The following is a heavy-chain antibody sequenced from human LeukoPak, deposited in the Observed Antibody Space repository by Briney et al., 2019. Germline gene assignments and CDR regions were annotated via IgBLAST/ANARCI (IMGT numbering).Heavy chain of an antibody. CDR2: IKEDGSEK. V-gene: IGHV3-7*01. CDR1: GFTFSSHW. Sequence: GGSLRLSCAASGFTFSSHWMSWVRQAPRKGLEWLANIKEDGSEKYYVDSVKGRFTISRDNSKNTLYVQMNSLRAEDTAVYYCAKDQRSYYASGSHYRGGNWFDPWGQGTLVTVSS. J-gene: IGHJ5*02. CDR3: AKDQRSYYASGSHYRGGNWFDP. D-gene: IGHD3-10*01.